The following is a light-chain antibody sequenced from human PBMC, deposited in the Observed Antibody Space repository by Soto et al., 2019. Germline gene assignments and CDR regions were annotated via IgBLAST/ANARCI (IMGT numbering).Light chain of an antibody. J-gene: IGKJ3*01. V-gene: IGKV3-15*01. CDR1: QSVSSN. CDR3: QHYNNWPSLT. Sequence: EIVLTQSPDNLSVSPGERATLSCRANQSVSSNIVWYQQKPGQAPRLLIYGAFTRATGIPARFSGSGSGTEFTLTISSLQSEDFAAYYCQHYNNWPSLTFGPGTKVDIK. CDR2: GAF.